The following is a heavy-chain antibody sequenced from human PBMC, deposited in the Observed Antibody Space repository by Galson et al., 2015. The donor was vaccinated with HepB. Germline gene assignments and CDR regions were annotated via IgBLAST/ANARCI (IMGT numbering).Heavy chain of an antibody. CDR1: GFTFSNFA. CDR2: ITGTGTST. J-gene: IGHJ3*01. V-gene: IGHV3-23*01. D-gene: IGHD2-15*01. CDR3: AKSAVGRGGAFDV. Sequence: SLRLSCAASGFTFSNFAMSWVRQAPGRGLEWVSAITGTGTSTSYADSVEGRLTLPGDNSKNTLYLQMNSLRVDDTAVYYCAKSAVGRGGAFDVWGQGTMVIVSA.